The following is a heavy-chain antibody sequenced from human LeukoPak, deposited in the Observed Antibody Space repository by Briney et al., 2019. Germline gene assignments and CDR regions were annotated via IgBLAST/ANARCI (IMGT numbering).Heavy chain of an antibody. CDR1: GGTFSSYA. D-gene: IGHD5-18*01. CDR2: IIPIFGTA. J-gene: IGHJ6*03. V-gene: IGHV1-69*05. Sequence: SVKVSCKASGGTFSSYAISWVRQAPGQGLEWMGGIIPIFGTANYAQKFQGRVTITTDESTSTAYMELSSLRSEDTAVYYCAGSKVDTVYYYYMDVWGKGTTVIVSS. CDR3: AGSKVDTVYYYYMDV.